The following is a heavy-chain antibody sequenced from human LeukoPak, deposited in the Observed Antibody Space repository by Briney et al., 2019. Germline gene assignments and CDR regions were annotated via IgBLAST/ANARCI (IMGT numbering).Heavy chain of an antibody. Sequence: ASVKVSCKASGYTFTSYGISWVRQAPGQGLEWLGWISAYNGNTNYAQKLQGRVTMTTDTSTSTAYMELRSLRSDDTAVYYCAGVLPDFWSGYFVYYYDSSGYYYFDYWSQGTLVTVSS. D-gene: IGHD3-22*01. CDR1: GYTFTSYG. CDR3: AGVLPDFWSGYFVYYYDSSGYYYFDY. V-gene: IGHV1-18*01. CDR2: ISAYNGNT. J-gene: IGHJ4*02.